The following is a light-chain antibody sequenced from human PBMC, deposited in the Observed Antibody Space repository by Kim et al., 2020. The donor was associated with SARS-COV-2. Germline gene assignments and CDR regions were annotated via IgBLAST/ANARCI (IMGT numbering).Light chain of an antibody. CDR3: QAWDSSTVV. Sequence: SVSPGQKASITCSGEKLGDKYACWYQQKPGQSPVLVIYQDSKLPSGIPERFSGSNSGNTATLTISGTQAMDEADYYCQAWDSSTVVFGGGTQLTVL. J-gene: IGLJ2*01. CDR1: KLGDKY. CDR2: QDS. V-gene: IGLV3-1*01.